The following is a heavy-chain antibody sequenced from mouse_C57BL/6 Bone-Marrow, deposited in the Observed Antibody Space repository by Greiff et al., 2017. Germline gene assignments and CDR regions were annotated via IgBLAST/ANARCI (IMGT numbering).Heavy chain of an antibody. CDR2: IYPGSGST. V-gene: IGHV1-55*01. CDR3: ANYYYGSSYYAMDY. J-gene: IGHJ4*01. CDR1: GYTFTSYW. D-gene: IGHD1-1*01. Sequence: QVQLQQPGAELVKPGASVKMSCKASGYTFTSYWITWVKQRPGQGLEWIGDIYPGSGSTNYNEKFKSKATLTVDTSSSTAYMQLSSLTSEDSAVYYCANYYYGSSYYAMDYWGQGTSVTVSS.